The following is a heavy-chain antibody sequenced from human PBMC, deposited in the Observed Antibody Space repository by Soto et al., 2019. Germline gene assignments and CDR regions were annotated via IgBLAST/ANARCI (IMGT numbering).Heavy chain of an antibody. V-gene: IGHV3-7*05. CDR2: IKQDGGAK. D-gene: IGHD4-17*01. CDR1: GFTFSSYW. CDR3: AKAIYGGNSDFGY. J-gene: IGHJ4*02. Sequence: EVHLVESGGGLVQPGGSLRLSCAASGFTFSSYWMTWVRQAPGKGLEWVANIKQDGGAKYYVDSVKGRFTISRANAQNSLYLQMNSLRAEDTAVYYCAKAIYGGNSDFGYWGQGTLVTVSS.